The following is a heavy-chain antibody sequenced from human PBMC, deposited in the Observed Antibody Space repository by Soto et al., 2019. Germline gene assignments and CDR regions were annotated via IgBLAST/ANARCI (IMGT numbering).Heavy chain of an antibody. CDR2: ISSSSSYI. CDR3: ASDASSLDYYYYGMDV. J-gene: IGHJ6*02. Sequence: GGALRVSSADSGFTFSSYSMNWVRQAPGKGLEWVSSISSSSSYIYYADSVKGRFTISRDNAKNSLYLQMNSLRAEDTAVYYCASDASSLDYYYYGMDVWGHGTTVTV. D-gene: IGHD6-13*01. V-gene: IGHV3-21*01. CDR1: GFTFSSYS.